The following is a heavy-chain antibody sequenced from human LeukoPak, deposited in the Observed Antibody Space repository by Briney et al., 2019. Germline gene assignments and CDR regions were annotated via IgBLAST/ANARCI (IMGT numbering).Heavy chain of an antibody. D-gene: IGHD6-19*01. J-gene: IGHJ4*02. CDR2: IYSGGST. Sequence: PGGSLRLSCAASGFTVSSNYMSWVRQAPAKGLEWVSVIYSGGSTYYADSVKGRFTISRDNAKNSLYLQMNSLRAEDTAVYYCARDARRIAVAGRGYYFDYWGQGTLVTVSS. CDR3: ARDARRIAVAGRGYYFDY. V-gene: IGHV3-66*01. CDR1: GFTVSSNY.